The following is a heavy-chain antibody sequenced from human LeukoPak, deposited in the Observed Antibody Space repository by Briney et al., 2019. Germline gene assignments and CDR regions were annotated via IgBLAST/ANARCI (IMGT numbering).Heavy chain of an antibody. CDR3: ARTYCGGDCRGYYYSYYMDV. V-gene: IGHV4-38-2*02. J-gene: IGHJ6*03. D-gene: IGHD2-21*02. CDR1: VYSISNGYY. CDR2: IYISGST. Sequence: SETLSLTCTVSVYSISNGYYWGWIRQPPGKGLDWIGRIYISGSTNYNPSLKSRITKSVDTSKNQSSLKLSSVTAADTAVYYCARTYCGGDCRGYYYSYYMDVWGKGTTVTISS.